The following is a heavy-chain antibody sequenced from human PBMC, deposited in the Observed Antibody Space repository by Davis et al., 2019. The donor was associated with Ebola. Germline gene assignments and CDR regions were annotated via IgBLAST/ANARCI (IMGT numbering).Heavy chain of an antibody. V-gene: IGHV4-59*12. Sequence: SETLSLTCTVSGGSISSYYWSWIRQPPGKGLEWIRYIYYTGSTYYSPSLRSRVTISVDTSKNLFSLKLTSVTAADTAVYYCARGDSYYDPSGYYAGPEAPDHWGQGILVSVSS. CDR3: ARGDSYYDPSGYYAGPEAPDH. D-gene: IGHD3-22*01. CDR1: GGSISSYY. CDR2: IYYTGST. J-gene: IGHJ4*02.